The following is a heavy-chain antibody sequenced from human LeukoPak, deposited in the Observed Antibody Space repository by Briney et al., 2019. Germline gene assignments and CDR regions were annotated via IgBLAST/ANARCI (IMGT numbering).Heavy chain of an antibody. Sequence: GGSLRLSCAASGFTFSSYAMHWVRQAPGKGLEWVAAISYDGSNKYYADSVKGRFTISRDNSKNTLYLQMNSLRAEDTAVYYCARDHMTTVAVYYYYGMDVWGQGTTVTVSS. CDR3: ARDHMTTVAVYYYYGMDV. D-gene: IGHD4-11*01. CDR2: ISYDGSNK. J-gene: IGHJ6*02. V-gene: IGHV3-30-3*01. CDR1: GFTFSSYA.